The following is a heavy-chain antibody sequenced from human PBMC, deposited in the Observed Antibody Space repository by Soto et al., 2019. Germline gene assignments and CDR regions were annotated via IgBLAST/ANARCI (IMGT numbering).Heavy chain of an antibody. CDR2: INAGNGNT. Sequence: QVQLMQSGAEVKKPGASVKVSCKASGYTFTSYAMHWVRQAPGQRLEWMGWINAGNGNTKYSQKFQGRVTITRDTSASTVYMELSSLRSEDTAVYYCARDMGFGLSDYWGQGTLVTVSS. D-gene: IGHD3-10*01. CDR1: GYTFTSYA. J-gene: IGHJ4*02. CDR3: ARDMGFGLSDY. V-gene: IGHV1-3*01.